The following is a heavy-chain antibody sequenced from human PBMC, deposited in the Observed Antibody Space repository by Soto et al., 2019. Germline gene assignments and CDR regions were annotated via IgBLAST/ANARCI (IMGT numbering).Heavy chain of an antibody. Sequence: SETLSLTCTVSGGSISSSSYYWGWIRQPPGKGLEWIGSIYYSGSTYYNPSLKSRVTISVDTSKNQFSLKLSSVTAADTAVYYCARKVRAAAAFDYWGQGTLVTVSS. CDR3: ARKVRAAAAFDY. V-gene: IGHV4-39*01. D-gene: IGHD6-13*01. CDR2: IYYSGST. CDR1: GGSISSSSYY. J-gene: IGHJ4*02.